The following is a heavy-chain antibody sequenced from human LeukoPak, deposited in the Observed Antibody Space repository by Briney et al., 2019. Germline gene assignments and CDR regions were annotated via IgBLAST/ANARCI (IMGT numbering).Heavy chain of an antibody. CDR3: ARDFWSGYYTED. CDR1: GIIFSTYA. D-gene: IGHD3-3*01. CDR2: ISGSSSGSTSIT. Sequence: GGSLRLSCEFSGIIFSTYAMNWVRQAPGKGLEWISYISGSSSGSTSITQYADSVKGRFTISRDNAKNSLHLQMDSLSAEDTAVYYCARDFWSGYYTEDWGQGALVTVSS. V-gene: IGHV3-48*04. J-gene: IGHJ4*02.